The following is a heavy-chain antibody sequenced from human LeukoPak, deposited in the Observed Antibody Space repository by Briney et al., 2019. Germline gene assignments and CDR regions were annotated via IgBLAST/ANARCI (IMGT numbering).Heavy chain of an antibody. CDR3: ARVNYYGSGSYGYNWFDP. V-gene: IGHV4-34*01. CDR1: GGSFSGYY. CDR2: INHSGST. J-gene: IGHJ5*02. Sequence: SETLSLTCAVYGGSFSGYYWSWIRQPPGKELEWIGEINHSGSTNYNPSLKSRVTISVDTSKNQFSLKLSSVTAADTAVYYCARVNYYGSGSYGYNWFDPWGQGTLVTVSS. D-gene: IGHD3-10*01.